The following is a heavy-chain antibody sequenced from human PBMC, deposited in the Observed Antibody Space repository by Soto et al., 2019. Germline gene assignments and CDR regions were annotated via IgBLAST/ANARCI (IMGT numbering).Heavy chain of an antibody. CDR3: GSCGLPMPYYYYYAMDV. V-gene: IGHV3-23*01. Sequence: EVQLLESGGGLVQPGGSLRLSCAASGLTFSTYAINWVRQAPGKGLEWVSVISGSGEDTYYADSVKGRFTISRDNSNKTLYLPMSSREADDSAVYYCGSCGLPMPYYYYYAMDVWGRGTTVTVSS. CDR2: ISGSGEDT. D-gene: IGHD2-2*01. J-gene: IGHJ6*02. CDR1: GLTFSTYA.